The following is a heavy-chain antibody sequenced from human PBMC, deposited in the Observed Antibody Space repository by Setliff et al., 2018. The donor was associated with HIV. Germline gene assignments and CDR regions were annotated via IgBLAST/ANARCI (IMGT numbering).Heavy chain of an antibody. Sequence: PGGSLRLSCAASGFTVSSNYMSWVRQAPGKGLEWVSVIYGGGTTHYADSVKGRFTISRDNAKNSLYLQMNSLRAEDMAFYYCAKAKWELSDSPFFDYWGQGTLVTVSS. CDR1: GFTVSSNY. V-gene: IGHV3-53*05. CDR3: AKAKWELSDSPFFDY. J-gene: IGHJ4*02. CDR2: IYGGGTT. D-gene: IGHD1-26*01.